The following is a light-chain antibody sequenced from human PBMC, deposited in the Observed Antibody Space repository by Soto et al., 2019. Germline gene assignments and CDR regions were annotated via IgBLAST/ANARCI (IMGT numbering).Light chain of an antibody. CDR1: QTISSW. Sequence: DIQMTQSPSTLSGSVGDRVTITCRASQTISSWLAWYQQKPGKAPKLLIYDASSLESGVPSRFSGSGSGTEFTLTISSLQPEDFATYYCQQSYSTTWTFGQGTKVDIK. J-gene: IGKJ1*01. CDR3: QQSYSTTWT. V-gene: IGKV1-5*01. CDR2: DAS.